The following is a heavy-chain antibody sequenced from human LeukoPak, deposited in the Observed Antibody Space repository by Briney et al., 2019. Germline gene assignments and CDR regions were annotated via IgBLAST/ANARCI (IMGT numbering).Heavy chain of an antibody. D-gene: IGHD6-19*01. CDR3: ARLLNAVERIDY. CDR1: GYSFTSYW. Sequence: AGESLKISCKGSGYSFTSYWIGWVRQMPGKGLEWMGIMYPVDSDTRYSPSFQGHVTMSADKSISTAYLQWSSLKASDTAMYYCARLLNAVERIDYWGQGTLVTVSS. V-gene: IGHV5-51*01. CDR2: MYPVDSDT. J-gene: IGHJ4*02.